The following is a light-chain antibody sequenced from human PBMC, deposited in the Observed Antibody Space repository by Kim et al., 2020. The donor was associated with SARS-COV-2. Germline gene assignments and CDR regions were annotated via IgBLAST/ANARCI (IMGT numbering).Light chain of an antibody. J-gene: IGLJ3*02. CDR3: QAWDSSIWV. CDR2: QDS. CDR1: KLGDKY. Sequence: SYELTQPPSVSVSPGQTASITCSGDKLGDKYASWYQQKPGQSPVLVLYQDSKRPSGIPERFSGSNSGNTATLTISGTQAMDEADYYCQAWDSSIWVFGGGTQLTVL. V-gene: IGLV3-1*01.